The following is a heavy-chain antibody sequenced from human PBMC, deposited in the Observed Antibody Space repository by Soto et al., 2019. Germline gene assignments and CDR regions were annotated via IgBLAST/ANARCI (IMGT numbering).Heavy chain of an antibody. CDR2: IIPIFGTA. V-gene: IGHV1-69*12. CDR1: GVTFSSYA. D-gene: IGHD1-26*01. J-gene: IGHJ4*02. Sequence: QVQLVQTGAKVKKPGSSVKVSCKASGVTFSSYAISWVRQAPGQGLEWMGGIIPIFGTANYAQKFQGRVTITADESTSTAYMELSSLRSEDTAVYYCAREEGATTIEGLFDYWGQGTLVTVSS. CDR3: AREEGATTIEGLFDY.